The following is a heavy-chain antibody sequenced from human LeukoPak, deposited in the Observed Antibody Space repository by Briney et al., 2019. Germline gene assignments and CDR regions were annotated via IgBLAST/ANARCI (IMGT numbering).Heavy chain of an antibody. CDR1: GGSISSSNYY. CDR3: ARDHFTGYYYMDV. V-gene: IGHV4-39*07. CDR2: IYYSGST. Sequence: PSETLSLTCTVSGGSISSSNYYWDWIRQPPGKGLKWIGSIYYSGSTYYNPSLKSRVAISIDTSKNQFSLKLSSVTAADTAVYYCARDHFTGYYYMDVWGKGTTVTVSS. J-gene: IGHJ6*03.